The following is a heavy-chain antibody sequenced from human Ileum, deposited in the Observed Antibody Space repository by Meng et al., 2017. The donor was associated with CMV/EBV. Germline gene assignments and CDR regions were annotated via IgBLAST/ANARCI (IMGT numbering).Heavy chain of an antibody. J-gene: IGHJ5*02. Sequence: GSISSGDYYWSWIRQPPGKCLEWIGYIYYSGSTYYNPSLKSRVTISVDTSKNQFSLKLSSVTAADTAVYYCARGYFGVVITPNWFDPWGQGTLVTVSS. CDR2: IYYSGST. CDR1: GSISSGDYY. D-gene: IGHD3-3*01. CDR3: ARGYFGVVITPNWFDP. V-gene: IGHV4-30-4*08.